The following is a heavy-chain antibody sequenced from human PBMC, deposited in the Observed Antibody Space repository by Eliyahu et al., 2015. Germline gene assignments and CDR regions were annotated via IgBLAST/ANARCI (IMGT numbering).Heavy chain of an antibody. D-gene: IGHD3/OR15-3a*01. CDR3: ARFRT. CDR2: IRQDGSEK. J-gene: IGHJ4*02. CDR1: GFTFSDYW. Sequence: ESGGGLVQPGGSLRLSCAASGFTFSDYWMTWVRQAPGKGLEWVANIRQDGSEKYYVDSVKGRFTISRDNAKNSLYLQMNSLRAEDTAVYYCARFRTWGQGALVTVSS. V-gene: IGHV3-7*01.